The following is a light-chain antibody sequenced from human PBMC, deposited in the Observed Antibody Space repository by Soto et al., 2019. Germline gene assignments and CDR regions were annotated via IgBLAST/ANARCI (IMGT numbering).Light chain of an antibody. CDR2: GAS. CDR1: QSVNSK. CDR3: QQYNYWPPIT. J-gene: IGKJ5*01. Sequence: EIVMTQSPASLSVSPRETATLSCRASQSVNSKVAWYQQKPGQAPRLLIYGASTRATGIPARFSGSGSGTEFTLTISSLQSEDFAVYYCQQYNYWPPITFGQGTRLEI. V-gene: IGKV3-15*01.